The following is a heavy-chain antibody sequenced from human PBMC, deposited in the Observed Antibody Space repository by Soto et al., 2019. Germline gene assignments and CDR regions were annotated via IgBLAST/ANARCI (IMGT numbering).Heavy chain of an antibody. V-gene: IGHV3-48*03. CDR2: ISSSGSTI. CDR1: GFTFSSYE. Sequence: HPGGSLRLSCAASGFTFSSYEMNWVRQAPGKGLEWVSYISSSGSTIYYADSVKGRFTISRDNAKNSLYLQMNSLRAEDTAVYYCASYYYDSSGYGNWFDPWGQGTLVTVSS. J-gene: IGHJ5*02. CDR3: ASYYYDSSGYGNWFDP. D-gene: IGHD3-22*01.